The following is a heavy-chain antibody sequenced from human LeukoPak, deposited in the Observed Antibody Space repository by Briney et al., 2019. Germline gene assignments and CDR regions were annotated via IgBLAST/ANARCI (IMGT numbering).Heavy chain of an antibody. CDR1: GFTVSSNY. Sequence: PGGSLRLSCAASGFTVSSNYMSWVRQAPGKGLEWVSVIYSGGSTYYADSVKGRFTISRDNSKNTLYLQMNGLRAEDTAVYYCARDRSYYGMDVWGQGTTVTVSS. V-gene: IGHV3-66*01. CDR2: IYSGGST. CDR3: ARDRSYYGMDV. J-gene: IGHJ6*02. D-gene: IGHD3-10*01.